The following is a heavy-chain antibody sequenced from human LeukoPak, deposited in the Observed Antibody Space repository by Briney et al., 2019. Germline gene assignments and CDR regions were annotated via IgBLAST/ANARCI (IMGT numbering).Heavy chain of an antibody. CDR3: ARDGGDLLRVDY. CDR1: GYTFSSFG. J-gene: IGHJ4*02. Sequence: ASVKVSCKASGYTFSSFGFMWVRQAPGQGIDWMGWISVYNGDTRYAQKFQGRVTMTTDTSTSTAYMELRSLTSDDTAVYYCARDGGDLLRVDYWGQGTQVTVSS. V-gene: IGHV1-18*01. D-gene: IGHD1-26*01. CDR2: ISVYNGDT.